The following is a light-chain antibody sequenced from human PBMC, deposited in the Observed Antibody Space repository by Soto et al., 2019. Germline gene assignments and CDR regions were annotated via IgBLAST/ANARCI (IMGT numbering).Light chain of an antibody. CDR2: EVS. V-gene: IGLV2-8*01. J-gene: IGLJ2*01. CDR1: SSDAANYNS. CDR3: SSYAGSNSVV. Sequence: QSALTQPPSASGSPGQSVTISCAGTSSDAANYNSVSWYQQHPGKAPTLMIYEVSERPSGVPDRFSGSKSGNTASLTVSGLQAEDEADYYCSSYAGSNSVVFGGGTQLTVL.